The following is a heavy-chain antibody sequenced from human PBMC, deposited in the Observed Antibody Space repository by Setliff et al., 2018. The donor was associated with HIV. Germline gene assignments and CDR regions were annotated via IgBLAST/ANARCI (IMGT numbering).Heavy chain of an antibody. J-gene: IGHJ6*02. Sequence: PSETLSLTCAVSGGSISSSNWWSWVRQPPGKGLEWIGEIYHSGSTNYNPSLKSRVTISVDTSKNQFSLKLSSVTAADTAVYYCTRAEQQLPYYYYYYGMDVWGQGTTVTVSS. CDR3: TRAEQQLPYYYYYYGMDV. CDR2: IYHSGST. D-gene: IGHD6-13*01. CDR1: GGSISSSNW. V-gene: IGHV4-4*02.